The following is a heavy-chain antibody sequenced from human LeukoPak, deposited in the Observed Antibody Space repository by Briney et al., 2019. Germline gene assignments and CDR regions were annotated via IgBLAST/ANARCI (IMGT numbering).Heavy chain of an antibody. V-gene: IGHV4-34*01. CDR3: AREVAVAENNWFDP. Sequence: SETLSLTCAVYGGSFSGYYWSWIRQPPGKGLEWIGEINHSGSTNYNPSLKSRVTISVDTSKNQFSLKLSSVTAADTAAYYCAREVAVAENNWFDPWGQGTLVTVSS. CDR1: GGSFSGYY. J-gene: IGHJ5*02. CDR2: INHSGST. D-gene: IGHD6-19*01.